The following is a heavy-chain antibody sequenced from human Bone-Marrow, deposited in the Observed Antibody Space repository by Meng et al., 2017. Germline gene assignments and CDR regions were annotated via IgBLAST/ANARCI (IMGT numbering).Heavy chain of an antibody. J-gene: IGHJ6*02. Sequence: SVKVSCKASGGTFSSYAISWVRQAPGQGLEWMGGIIPIFGTANYAQKFQGRVTITADESTSTAYMELSSLRSEDTAVHYCARDRCSGGSCYRGDYYYYGMDVWGQGTTVPSP. D-gene: IGHD2-15*01. CDR1: GGTFSSYA. CDR3: ARDRCSGGSCYRGDYYYYGMDV. V-gene: IGHV1-69*13. CDR2: IIPIFGTA.